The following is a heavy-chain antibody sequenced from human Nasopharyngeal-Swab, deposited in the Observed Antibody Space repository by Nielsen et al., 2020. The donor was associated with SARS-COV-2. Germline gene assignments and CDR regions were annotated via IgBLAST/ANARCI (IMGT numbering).Heavy chain of an antibody. CDR3: ARDSAVAGRGRVPGY. Sequence: LSLTCAASGFTFSNYWMSWVRQAPGKGLEWVAVISYDGSNKYYADSVKGRFTISRDNSKNTLYLQMNSLRAEDTAVYYCARDSAVAGRGRVPGYWGQGTLVTVSS. CDR1: GFTFSNYW. V-gene: IGHV3-30-3*01. CDR2: ISYDGSNK. J-gene: IGHJ4*02. D-gene: IGHD6-19*01.